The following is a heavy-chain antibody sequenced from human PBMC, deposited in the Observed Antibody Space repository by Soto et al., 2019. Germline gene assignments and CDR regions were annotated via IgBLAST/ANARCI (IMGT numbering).Heavy chain of an antibody. CDR2: IYHSGIT. CDR3: AAFFPQSNWFDP. J-gene: IGHJ5*02. Sequence: QVQLQESGPGLVKPSGTVSLICTVSGGSITSSNWWSWVRQPPGKGLEWIGKIYHSGITKYNPSLKSRISISVDQSKNQFSLNLTSVTAADTAIYYSAAFFPQSNWFDPWGQGTQVTVAS. CDR1: GGSITSSNW. V-gene: IGHV4-4*02.